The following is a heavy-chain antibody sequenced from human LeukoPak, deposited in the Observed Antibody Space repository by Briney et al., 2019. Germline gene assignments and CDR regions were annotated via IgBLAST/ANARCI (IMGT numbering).Heavy chain of an antibody. D-gene: IGHD4-23*01. Sequence: GGSLRLSCAASRFTFSSYAMSWVRQAPGKGLEWVSAISGSGGSTYYADSVKGRFTISRDNSKNTLYLQMNSLRAEDTAVYYCARDNLDVSYGGIPHVFDYWGQGTLVTVSS. CDR1: RFTFSSYA. CDR2: ISGSGGST. V-gene: IGHV3-23*01. J-gene: IGHJ4*02. CDR3: ARDNLDVSYGGIPHVFDY.